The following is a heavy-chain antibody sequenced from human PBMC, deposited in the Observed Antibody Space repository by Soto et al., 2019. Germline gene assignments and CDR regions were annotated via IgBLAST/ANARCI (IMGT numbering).Heavy chain of an antibody. CDR2: ISWNSGSI. Sequence: PGGSLRFSCAASGFTFDDYAMHWVRQAPGKGLEWVSGISWNSGSIGYADSVKGRFTISRDNAKNSLYLQMNSLGAEDTALYYCAKELPGHAGIAVAGNIYWGQGTLVTVSS. D-gene: IGHD6-19*01. V-gene: IGHV3-9*01. CDR3: AKELPGHAGIAVAGNIY. J-gene: IGHJ4*02. CDR1: GFTFDDYA.